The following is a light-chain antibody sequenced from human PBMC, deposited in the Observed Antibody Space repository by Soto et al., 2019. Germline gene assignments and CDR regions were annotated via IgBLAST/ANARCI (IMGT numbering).Light chain of an antibody. CDR3: SVWDASLNGYV. Sequence: QSVLTQPPSASGTPGQRLTISCSGSSSNIGSKTVNWYQQLPGTAPKLLIYSNYQRPSGVPDRFSGSKSGTSASLAISGLQSEDEADYYCSVWDASLNGYVFGTGTKVTVL. J-gene: IGLJ1*01. CDR2: SNY. CDR1: SSNIGSKT. V-gene: IGLV1-44*01.